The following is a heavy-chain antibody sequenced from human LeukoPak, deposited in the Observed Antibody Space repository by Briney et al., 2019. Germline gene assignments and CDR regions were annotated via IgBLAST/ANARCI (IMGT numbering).Heavy chain of an antibody. D-gene: IGHD3-10*01. CDR1: GGSISSYY. J-gene: IGHJ6*03. CDR2: IYTSGSN. Sequence: PSETLSLTCTVSGGSISSYYWSWIRQPAGKGPEWIGRIYTSGSNNYNPSLKSRVTISVDTSKNQFSLKLSSVTAADTAVYYCARGIGVRGPHYYYYMDVWGKGTTVTVSS. CDR3: ARGIGVRGPHYYYYMDV. V-gene: IGHV4-4*07.